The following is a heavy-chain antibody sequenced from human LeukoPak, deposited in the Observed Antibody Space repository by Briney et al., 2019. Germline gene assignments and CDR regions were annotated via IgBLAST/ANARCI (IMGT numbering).Heavy chain of an antibody. V-gene: IGHV1-2*02. CDR2: INPNSGGT. D-gene: IGHD6-19*01. Sequence: GASVKVSCKASGYTFTGYYMHWVRQAPGQGLEWMGWINPNSGGTNYAQKFQGRVTMTRNTSISTAYMELSSLRSEDTAVYYCARGSHLIAVAVDYWGQGTLVTVSS. CDR3: ARGSHLIAVAVDY. CDR1: GYTFTGYY. J-gene: IGHJ4*02.